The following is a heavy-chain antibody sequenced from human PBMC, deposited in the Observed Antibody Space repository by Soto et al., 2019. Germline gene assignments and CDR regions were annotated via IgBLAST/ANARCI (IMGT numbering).Heavy chain of an antibody. D-gene: IGHD2-15*01. CDR2: IYPGDSDT. CDR3: ARRGVVVAATPLNYFDY. J-gene: IGHJ4*02. Sequence: GESLKISCKGSGYSFTSYWIGWVRQMPGKGLEWMGIIYPGDSDTRYSPSFQGQVTISADKSISTAYLQWSSLKASDTAMYYCARRGVVVAATPLNYFDYWGQGTLVTVSS. CDR1: GYSFTSYW. V-gene: IGHV5-51*01.